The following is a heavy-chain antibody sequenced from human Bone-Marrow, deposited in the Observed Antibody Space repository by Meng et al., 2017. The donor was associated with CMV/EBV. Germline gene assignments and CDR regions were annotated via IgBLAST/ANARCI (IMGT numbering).Heavy chain of an antibody. J-gene: IGHJ6*02. V-gene: IGHV3-15*01. CDR2: IKSKTDGGTT. CDR3: TTDPDSSPTYYYYGMDV. Sequence: GESLKISCAASGFTFSNAWMSWVRQAPGKGLEWVGRIKSKTDGGTTDYAAPVKGRFTISRDDSKNTLYLQMNSLKTEDTAVYYCTTDPDSSPTYYYYGMDVWGQGPTVTVYS. CDR1: GFTFSNAW. D-gene: IGHD3-22*01.